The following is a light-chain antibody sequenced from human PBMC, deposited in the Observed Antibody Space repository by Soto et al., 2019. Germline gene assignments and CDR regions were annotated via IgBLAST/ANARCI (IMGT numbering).Light chain of an antibody. V-gene: IGKV1-8*01. CDR1: QGISSY. CDR3: HQYNSWPPGT. J-gene: IGKJ2*01. CDR2: AAS. Sequence: AIRMTQSPSSLSASTGDRVTITCRASQGISSYLAWYQQKPGKAPKLLIYAASTLQSGVPSRFSGSGSGTEFTLTISSLQSEDFALYYCHQYNSWPPGTFGQGTKVDIK.